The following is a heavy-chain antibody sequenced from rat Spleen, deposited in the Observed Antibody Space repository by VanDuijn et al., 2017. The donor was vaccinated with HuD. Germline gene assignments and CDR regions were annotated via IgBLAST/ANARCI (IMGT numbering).Heavy chain of an antibody. CDR1: RLSFSNYD. J-gene: IGHJ2*01. D-gene: IGHD3-1*01. V-gene: IGHV5-25*01. CDR3: ARHPRPLDY. CDR2: ISPSGGRT. Sequence: EVQLVESGGGLVQPGRSLKLSCTASRLSFSNYDMAWVRQAPTKGLEWVASISPSGGRTHYRDSVKGRFTISRDKGKSTLYLQMDSLRSEDTATYYCARHPRPLDYWGQGVMVTVSS.